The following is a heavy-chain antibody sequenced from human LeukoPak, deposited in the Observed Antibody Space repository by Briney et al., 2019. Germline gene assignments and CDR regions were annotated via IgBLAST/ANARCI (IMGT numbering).Heavy chain of an antibody. CDR2: IKSKIDGGTT. Sequence: GGSLRLSCAASGFTFSSYAMSWVRQAPGKGLEWVGRIKSKIDGGTTDYAAPVKGRFTISRDDSKNTVYLQMNSLKTEDTAVYYCATMAHSSSLDYWGQGTLVTVSS. CDR1: GFTFSSYA. V-gene: IGHV3-15*01. J-gene: IGHJ4*02. D-gene: IGHD6-6*01. CDR3: ATMAHSSSLDY.